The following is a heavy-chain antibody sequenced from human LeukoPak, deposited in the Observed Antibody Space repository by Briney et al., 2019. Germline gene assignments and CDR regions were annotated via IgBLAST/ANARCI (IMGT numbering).Heavy chain of an antibody. J-gene: IGHJ4*02. V-gene: IGHV3-30*02. CDR1: GFTFSSYG. Sequence: GGSPRLSCAASGFTFSSYGMHWVRQAPGKGLEWVAFIRYDGSNKYYADSVKGRFTISRDNAKNSLYLQMNSLRAEDTALYYCGRGESRYCSGGSCPDFDYWGQGTLVTVSS. CDR3: GRGESRYCSGGSCPDFDY. D-gene: IGHD2-15*01. CDR2: IRYDGSNK.